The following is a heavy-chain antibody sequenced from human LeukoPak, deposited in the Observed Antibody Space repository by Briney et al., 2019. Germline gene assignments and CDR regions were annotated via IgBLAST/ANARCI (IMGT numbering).Heavy chain of an antibody. J-gene: IGHJ3*02. CDR2: ISGSTNSYI. CDR1: GFTFSTHT. CDR3: AKYLSAYYYDSSGPQPPNAFDI. D-gene: IGHD3-22*01. V-gene: IGHV3-21*01. Sequence: GGSLRLSCAASGFTFSTHTMNWVRQAPGKGLEWVSTISGSTNSYIYYADSVKGRFTISRDNAKNSLNLQMNSLGAEDTAVYYCAKYLSAYYYDSSGPQPPNAFDIWGQGTMVTVSS.